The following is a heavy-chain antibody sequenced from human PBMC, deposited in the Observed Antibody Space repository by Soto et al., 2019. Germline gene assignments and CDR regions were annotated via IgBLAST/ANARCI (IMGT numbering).Heavy chain of an antibody. J-gene: IGHJ3*01. CDR2: IFYSGST. CDR3: ARAGGRYAITAYDV. CDR1: GDSISSSTYY. D-gene: IGHD1-26*01. V-gene: IGHV4-39*07. Sequence: SETLSLTCTVSGDSISSSTYYWGWIRQPPGKGLEWIGSIFYSGSTYYNPSLKSRVTMSIDTSKNQFSLRLSSVTAADTAVYYCARAGGRYAITAYDVWGPGTLVTVSS.